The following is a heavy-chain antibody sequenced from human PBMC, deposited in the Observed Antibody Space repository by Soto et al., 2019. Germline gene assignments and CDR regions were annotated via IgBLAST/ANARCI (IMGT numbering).Heavy chain of an antibody. Sequence: GSGPTLVNPTETLTLTCTVSGFSLSNARMGVSWIRQPPGKALEWLAHIFSNDEKSYSTSPKSRLTISKDTSKSQVVLTMTNMDPVDTATYYCARIDRYDFWSGYLKSDYYGMDVWGQGTTVTVSS. CDR3: ARIDRYDFWSGYLKSDYYGMDV. J-gene: IGHJ6*02. D-gene: IGHD3-3*01. CDR2: IFSNDEK. CDR1: GFSLSNARMG. V-gene: IGHV2-26*01.